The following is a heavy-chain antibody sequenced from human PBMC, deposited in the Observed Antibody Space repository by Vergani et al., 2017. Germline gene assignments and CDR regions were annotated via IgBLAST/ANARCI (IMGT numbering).Heavy chain of an antibody. V-gene: IGHV4-61*02. D-gene: IGHD3-9*01. CDR1: GGSISSGSYY. Sequence: QVQLQESGPGLVKPSQTLSLTCTVSGGSISSGSYYWSWIRQPAGKGLEWIGRIYTSGRTNYNPPLKSRVTISVDTSKNQFSLKLSSVTAADTAVYYCARGDYDILTGYYTGWFDPWGQGTLVTVSS. J-gene: IGHJ5*02. CDR2: IYTSGRT. CDR3: ARGDYDILTGYYTGWFDP.